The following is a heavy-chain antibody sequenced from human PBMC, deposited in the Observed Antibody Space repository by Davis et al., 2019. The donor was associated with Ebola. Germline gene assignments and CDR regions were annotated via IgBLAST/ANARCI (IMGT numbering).Heavy chain of an antibody. CDR2: IYYSGST. CDR1: GGSISRGGSY. V-gene: IGHV4-31*03. Sequence: PSETLSLTCTVSGGSISRGGSYWSWIRQHPGKGLEWIGYIYYSGSTYYKPSQKSRVTISLDTSKNQFSLNLYSVTAADTAVYYCATDLGYDSSGYDYYFYMDVWGKGTTVTVSS. J-gene: IGHJ6*03. CDR3: ATDLGYDSSGYDYYFYMDV. D-gene: IGHD3-22*01.